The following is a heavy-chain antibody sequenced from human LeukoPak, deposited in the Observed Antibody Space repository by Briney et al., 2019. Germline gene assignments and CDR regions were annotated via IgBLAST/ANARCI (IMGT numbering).Heavy chain of an antibody. CDR3: XXXXXXXXYDXWXXXYTGSEXDY. CDR1: GFTFDDYA. J-gene: IGHJ4*02. CDR2: ISXNSGXX. D-gene: IGHD3-3*01. V-gene: IGHV3-9*03. Sequence: GGSLRLSCAASGFTFDDYAMHWVRQAPGKGLEWVSGISXNSGXXGYADSVKGRFTISRDNAKNSLYLQMNSLRAEDMAVYYCXXXXXXXXYDXWXXXYTGSEXDYWGQGTLVTVSS.